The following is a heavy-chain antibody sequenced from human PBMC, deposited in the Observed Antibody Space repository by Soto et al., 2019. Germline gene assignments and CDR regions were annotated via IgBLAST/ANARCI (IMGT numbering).Heavy chain of an antibody. CDR2: ISGSGGST. Sequence: GGSLSLSCAASGFTLISYAMSWVRPAPGKGLEWVSAISGSGGSTYYADSVKGRFTISRDNSKTTLYLQMDSLRAEDTAVYYCAKGGGDSLRYGMDVWGQGTTVTVSS. J-gene: IGHJ6*02. CDR1: GFTLISYA. V-gene: IGHV3-23*01. D-gene: IGHD2-21*02. CDR3: AKGGGDSLRYGMDV.